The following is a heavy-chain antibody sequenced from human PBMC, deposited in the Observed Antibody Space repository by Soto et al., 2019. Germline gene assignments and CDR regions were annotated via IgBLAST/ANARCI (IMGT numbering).Heavy chain of an antibody. D-gene: IGHD2-2*02. J-gene: IGHJ6*02. V-gene: IGHV6-1*01. CDR2: TYYRSKWYN. CDR1: GDSVSSNSAA. CDR3: ARARAVLVPAAIANYGMDV. Sequence: SQTLSLTCAISGDSVSSNSAAWNWIRQSPSRGLEWLGRTYYRSKWYNDYAVSVKSRITINPDTSKNQFSLQLNSVTPEDTAVYYCARARAVLVPAAIANYGMDVRGQGTTVIVS.